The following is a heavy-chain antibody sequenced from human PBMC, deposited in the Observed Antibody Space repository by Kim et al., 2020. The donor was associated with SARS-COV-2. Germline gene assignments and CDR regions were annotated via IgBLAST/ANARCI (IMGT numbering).Heavy chain of an antibody. CDR3: ASQPYYYYYGMDV. Sequence: YNPSLKSRVTISVDTSKNQFSLKLSYVTAADTAVYYCASQPYYYYYGMDVWGQGTTVTVSS. V-gene: IGHV4-34*01. J-gene: IGHJ6*02.